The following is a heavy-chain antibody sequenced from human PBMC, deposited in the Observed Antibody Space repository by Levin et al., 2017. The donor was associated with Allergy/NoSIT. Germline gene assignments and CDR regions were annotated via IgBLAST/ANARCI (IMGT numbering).Heavy chain of an antibody. CDR1: GGSVRSYY. CDR2: VYHTGST. V-gene: IGHV4-59*02. D-gene: IGHD6-19*01. Sequence: SQTLSLTCTASGGSVRSYYWNWIRQSPEKGLEWIGYVYHTGSTNYNPSLKNRVTISMDTSKNQISLRLTSVSVADTAVYYCARWVGGSTAPAGKSFDSWGQGTLVTVSS. CDR3: ARWVGGSTAPAGKSFDS. J-gene: IGHJ4*02.